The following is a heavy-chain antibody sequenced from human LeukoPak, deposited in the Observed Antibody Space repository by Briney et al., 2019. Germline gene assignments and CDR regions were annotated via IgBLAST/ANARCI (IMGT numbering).Heavy chain of an antibody. CDR3: ARDLSHTFDY. V-gene: IGHV3-74*01. J-gene: IGHJ4*02. Sequence: GGSLRLSCAASGFIFSSYWMHWVRQAPGKGLVWVSHINRDGSSTSFADSVKGRFTISRDNAKNTLYLQMNSLRAEDTAVYYCARDLSHTFDYWGQGTLVTVSS. CDR2: INRDGSST. CDR1: GFIFSSYW.